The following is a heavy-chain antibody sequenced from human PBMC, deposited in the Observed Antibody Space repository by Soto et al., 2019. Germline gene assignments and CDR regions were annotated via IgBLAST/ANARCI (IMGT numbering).Heavy chain of an antibody. J-gene: IGHJ6*02. Sequence: GGSLRLSCAASGFTFSNYAISWVRQAPGKGLEWVSSISGSGGSTYYADSVKGRFTISRDNSKNTLYLQMNSLRAEDTAVYYCATYSGNYERYGVYYGMDVWGQGTTVTVSS. CDR2: ISGSGGST. V-gene: IGHV3-23*01. CDR1: GFTFSNYA. D-gene: IGHD1-26*01. CDR3: ATYSGNYERYGVYYGMDV.